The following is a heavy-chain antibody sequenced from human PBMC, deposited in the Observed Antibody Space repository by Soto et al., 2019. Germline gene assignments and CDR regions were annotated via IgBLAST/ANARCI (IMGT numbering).Heavy chain of an antibody. CDR2: FRESGGTT. D-gene: IGHD5-12*01. J-gene: IGHJ4*01. CDR3: AKDAHLAITSTTYDY. Sequence: PGGSLRLSCAASGFGFTFSTSAMSWVRQAPGKGLEWVSTFRESGGTTHYANSVKGRFTISRDTSKNMLYLQMNSLRAEDTAIYYCAKDAHLAITSTTYDYWGHGTLVTVSS. V-gene: IGHV3-23*01. CDR1: GFGFTFSTSA.